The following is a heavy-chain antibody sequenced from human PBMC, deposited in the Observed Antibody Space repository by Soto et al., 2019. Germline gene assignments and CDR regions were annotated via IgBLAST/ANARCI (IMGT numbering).Heavy chain of an antibody. CDR2: ISAYNANT. V-gene: IGHV1-18*01. CDR3: ASYGSGSYPRFDP. D-gene: IGHD3-10*01. Sequence: ASVKVSCKTSGYTFSNYGINWVRQAPGQGLEWMGWISAYNANTNFAQKFQGRVTMTTDTSTNTAYMELRSLTSDDTAVYYCASYGSGSYPRFDPWGQGTLVTVSS. CDR1: GYTFSNYG. J-gene: IGHJ5*02.